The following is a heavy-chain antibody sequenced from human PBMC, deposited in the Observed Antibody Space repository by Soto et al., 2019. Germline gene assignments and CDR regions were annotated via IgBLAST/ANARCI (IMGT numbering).Heavy chain of an antibody. J-gene: IGHJ4*02. CDR1: GGSFKSGSYS. D-gene: IGHD3-3*01. V-gene: IGHV4-61*01. Sequence: QVQLQESGPGLVKPSATLSLTCTVSGGSFKSGSYSWSWIRQPPGKGLEWIGYVYHTGRTSYNPSLKSRVSISMDTSKNQFSLNLDSVTAADTVVYFCARDFAYFDTWGPGTLVTVSS. CDR2: VYHTGRT. CDR3: ARDFAYFDT.